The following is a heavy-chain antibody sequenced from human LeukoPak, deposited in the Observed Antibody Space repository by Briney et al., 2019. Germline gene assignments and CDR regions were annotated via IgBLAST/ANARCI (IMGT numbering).Heavy chain of an antibody. CDR2: ISGSGGST. V-gene: IGHV3-23*01. CDR3: AKDREGSGSFYPDY. J-gene: IGHJ4*02. CDR1: GFTFSSYA. Sequence: GGSLRLSCAASGFTFSSYAISWVRQAPGKGLEWVSAISGSGGSTYYADSLKGRFTISRENSKNTLYLQLNSLRAEDTAVYYCAKDREGSGSFYPDYWGQGTLVTVSS. D-gene: IGHD1-26*01.